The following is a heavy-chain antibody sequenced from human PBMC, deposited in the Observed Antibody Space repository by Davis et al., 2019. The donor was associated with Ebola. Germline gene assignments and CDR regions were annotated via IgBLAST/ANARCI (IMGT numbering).Heavy chain of an antibody. Sequence: HTGGSLRLSCAASGFSFSDYWMYWVRQVPGKGLVWVSSIKSDGRNTEYADFVKGRFTISRDNNKNSLYLEMNSLKTEDTALYYCVKDGGRQLLLRWDYFDSWGQGTLVTVSS. V-gene: IGHV3-74*01. J-gene: IGHJ4*02. CDR3: VKDGGRQLLLRWDYFDS. CDR2: IKSDGRNT. D-gene: IGHD3-16*01. CDR1: GFSFSDYW.